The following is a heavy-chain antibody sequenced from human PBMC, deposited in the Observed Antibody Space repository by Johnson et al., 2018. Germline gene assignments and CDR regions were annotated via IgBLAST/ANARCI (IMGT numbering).Heavy chain of an antibody. CDR2: IWYDGSNK. CDR1: GFTFSNYG. J-gene: IGHJ6*03. CDR3: ARIAGPYYYYYYMDV. D-gene: IGHD2-21*01. Sequence: QVQLVESGGGLVKPGGSLRLSCAASGFTFSNYGMHWVRQAPGKGLEWVAVIWYDGSNKYYADSVKGRFTISRDNSKNTLSLQMNSLRAEDTAVYYCARIAGPYYYYYYMDVWGKGTTVTVSS. V-gene: IGHV3-33*01.